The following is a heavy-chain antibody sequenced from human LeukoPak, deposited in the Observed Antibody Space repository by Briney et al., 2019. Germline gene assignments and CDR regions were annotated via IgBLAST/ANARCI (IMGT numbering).Heavy chain of an antibody. CDR2: ISYDGSNK. CDR3: ARSAPIAAAGWGADY. D-gene: IGHD6-13*01. V-gene: IGHV3-30-3*01. CDR1: GFTFSSYA. Sequence: GGSLRLSCAASGFTFSSYAMHWVRQAPGKGLEWVAVISYDGSNKYYADSVKGRFTISRDNSKNSLYLQMNSLRAEDTAVYYCARSAPIAAAGWGADYWGQGTLVTVSS. J-gene: IGHJ4*02.